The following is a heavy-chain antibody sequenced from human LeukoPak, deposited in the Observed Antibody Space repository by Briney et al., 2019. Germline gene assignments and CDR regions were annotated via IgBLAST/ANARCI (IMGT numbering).Heavy chain of an antibody. V-gene: IGHV1-69*13. D-gene: IGHD2-2*01. J-gene: IGHJ4*02. Sequence: SVKVSCKASGGTFSSYAISWVRQAPGQGLEWMGGINPIFGTANYAQKFQGRVTITADESTSTAYMELSSLRSEDTAVYYCAASTLYCGSTSCYLDYWGQGTLVTVSS. CDR1: GGTFSSYA. CDR3: AASTLYCGSTSCYLDY. CDR2: INPIFGTA.